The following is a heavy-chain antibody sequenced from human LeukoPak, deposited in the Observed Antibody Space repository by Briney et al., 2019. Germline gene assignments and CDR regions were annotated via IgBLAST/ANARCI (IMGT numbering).Heavy chain of an antibody. Sequence: GGSLRLSCAASGFTVSSYYMRWVRQAPGKGLEWVSVIYNGGSTYYADSVKGRFTISREQSKNTLYLQMNSLRAEDRAGDYCARMLRGIDYWGQGILVTVSS. CDR2: IYNGGST. V-gene: IGHV3-53*01. J-gene: IGHJ4*02. CDR1: GFTVSSYY. D-gene: IGHD3-16*01. CDR3: ARMLRGIDY.